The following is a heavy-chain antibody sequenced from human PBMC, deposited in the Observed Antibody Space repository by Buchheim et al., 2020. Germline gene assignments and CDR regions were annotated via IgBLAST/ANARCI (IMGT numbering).Heavy chain of an antibody. Sequence: QVQLQESGPGLVKPSETLSLTCTVSGGSISSYYWSWIRQPPGKGLEWIGYIYYSGSTNYNPSLKSRVTISVDTSKNQFSLKLSSVTAADTAVYYCARGPSRYCSGGSCYPFDYWGQGTL. CDR3: ARGPSRYCSGGSCYPFDY. CDR1: GGSISSYY. CDR2: IYYSGST. D-gene: IGHD2-15*01. J-gene: IGHJ4*02. V-gene: IGHV4-59*01.